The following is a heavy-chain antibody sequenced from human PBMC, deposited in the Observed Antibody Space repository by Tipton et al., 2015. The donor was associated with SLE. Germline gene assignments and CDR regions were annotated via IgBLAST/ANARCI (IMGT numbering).Heavy chain of an antibody. D-gene: IGHD4-17*01. J-gene: IGHJ4*02. CDR1: GGSISSYY. CDR2: IYYSGST. V-gene: IGHV4-59*01. CDR3: ARGGYGDYDY. Sequence: TLSLTCTVSGGSISSYYWSWIRQPPGKGLEWIGYIYYSGSTNYNPSLKSRVTISVDTSKNQFSLKLSSVTAADTAVCYCARGGYGDYDYWGQGTLVTVSS.